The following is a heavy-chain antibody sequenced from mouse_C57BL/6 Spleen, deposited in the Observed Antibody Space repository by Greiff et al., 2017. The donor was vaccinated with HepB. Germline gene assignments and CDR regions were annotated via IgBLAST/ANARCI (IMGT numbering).Heavy chain of an antibody. J-gene: IGHJ4*01. V-gene: IGHV1-18*01. Sequence: EVQLQQSGPELVKPGASVKIPCKASGYTFTDYNMDWVKQSHGKSLEWIGDINPNNGGTIYNQKFKGKATLTVDKSSSTAYMELRSLTSEDTAVYYGARGGPITTVVAFYAMDYWGQGTSVTVSS. D-gene: IGHD1-1*01. CDR2: INPNNGGT. CDR1: GYTFTDYN. CDR3: ARGGPITTVVAFYAMDY.